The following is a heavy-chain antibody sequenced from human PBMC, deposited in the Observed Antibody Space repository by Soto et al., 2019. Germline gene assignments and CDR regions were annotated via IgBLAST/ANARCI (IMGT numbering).Heavy chain of an antibody. J-gene: IGHJ3*01. CDR3: AKDILSVDPRANDAFDV. V-gene: IGHV1-3*01. CDR2: INPDNGNT. CDR1: GFSFSDNL. D-gene: IGHD2-8*02. Sequence: QVQLVQSGAEVRKPGASVNISCRASGFSFSDNLINWVRQAPGQSLEWMGWINPDNGNTRYSQTVQGRVTISRHSAANIAYGEVSDLTSDDTAVYYSAKDILSVDPRANDAFDVWGKGTMVSVSS.